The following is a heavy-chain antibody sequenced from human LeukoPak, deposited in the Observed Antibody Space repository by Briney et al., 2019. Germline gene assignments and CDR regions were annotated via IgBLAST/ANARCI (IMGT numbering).Heavy chain of an antibody. CDR2: INHSGST. CDR3: ARVSSAKYGY. Sequence: PSETLSLTCAVYGGSFSGYYWSWIRQPPGKGLEWIGEINHSGSTNYNPSLKSRVTISVDTSKNQFSLKLSSVTAADTAVYYCARVSSAKYGYWGQGTLVTVSS. CDR1: GGSFSGYY. D-gene: IGHD2-2*01. V-gene: IGHV4-34*01. J-gene: IGHJ4*02.